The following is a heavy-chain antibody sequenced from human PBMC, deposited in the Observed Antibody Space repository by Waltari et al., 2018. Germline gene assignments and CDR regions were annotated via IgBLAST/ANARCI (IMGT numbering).Heavy chain of an antibody. Sequence: QVQLVQSGAEVKKPGSSVKVSCKASGGTFSSYAISWVRQAPGQGLEWMGGIIPILGIANYAQKFQGRVTITADKSTSTAYMELSSLRSEDTAVYYCARDGGGIAAAGTYYFDYWAREPWSPSPQ. CDR2: IIPILGIA. CDR3: ARDGGGIAAAGTYYFDY. J-gene: IGHJ4*02. V-gene: IGHV1-69*10. D-gene: IGHD6-13*01. CDR1: GGTFSSYA.